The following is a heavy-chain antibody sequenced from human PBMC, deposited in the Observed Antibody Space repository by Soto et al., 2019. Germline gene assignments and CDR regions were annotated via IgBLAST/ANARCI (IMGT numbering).Heavy chain of an antibody. CDR1: GFSLSTRGVG. Sequence: QITLNESGPTLVKPTQTLTRTCTFSGFSLSTRGVGVGWMRQPPGKALEWLALLYWDDDERYSPSLMSRLTITNDTSKTQVFLTTTNMDPVDTATYYCAHRPRGFTYFFDCWGQGTLVTVSS. V-gene: IGHV2-5*02. CDR3: AHRPRGFTYFFDC. CDR2: LYWDDDE. J-gene: IGHJ4*02.